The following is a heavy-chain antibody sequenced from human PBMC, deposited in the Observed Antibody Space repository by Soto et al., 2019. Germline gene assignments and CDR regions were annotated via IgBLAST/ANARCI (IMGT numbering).Heavy chain of an antibody. D-gene: IGHD2-15*01. V-gene: IGHV4-39*01. CDR2: IHYSGST. J-gene: IGHJ4*02. CDR1: GGSISSSSDY. CDR3: ARRPSEGYCAGGTCSQPFHY. Sequence: TLSLTCTVSGGSISSSSDYWVWIRQPPGKGLDWIGSIHYSGSTYYNPSLKSRVTISVDTSKNQFSLRLSSVTAADTAVYYCARRPSEGYCAGGTCSQPFHYWGQGTLVTVSS.